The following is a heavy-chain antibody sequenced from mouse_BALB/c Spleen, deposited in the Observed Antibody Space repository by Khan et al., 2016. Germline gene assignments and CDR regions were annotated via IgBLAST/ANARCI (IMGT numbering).Heavy chain of an antibody. CDR1: GFTFTDYY. CDR2: IRNKANGYTT. Sequence: EVELVESGGGLVQPGGSLRLSCATSGFTFTDYYMSWVRQPPGKALEWLGFIRNKANGYTTEYSASVKGRFTISRDNSQSILYLQMNTLRAEDSATYYCATRDYDYAWFAYWGQGTLVTVSA. J-gene: IGHJ3*01. V-gene: IGHV7-3*02. D-gene: IGHD2-4*01. CDR3: ATRDYDYAWFAY.